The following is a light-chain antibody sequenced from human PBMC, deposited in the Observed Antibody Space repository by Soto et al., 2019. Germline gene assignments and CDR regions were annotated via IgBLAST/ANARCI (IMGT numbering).Light chain of an antibody. CDR3: QQYGSSRWT. V-gene: IGKV1-5*03. CDR2: KAS. CDR1: QSISSW. J-gene: IGKJ1*01. Sequence: DIQMTQSPSTLSASVGERVTITCRASQSISSWLAWYQQKPGKAPKLLIYKASSLESGVPSRFSGSGSGTDFTLTISRLEPEDFAVYYCQQYGSSRWTVGQGTKVDIK.